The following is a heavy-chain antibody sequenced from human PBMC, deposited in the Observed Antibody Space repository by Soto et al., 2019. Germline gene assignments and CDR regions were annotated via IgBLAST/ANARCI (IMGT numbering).Heavy chain of an antibody. CDR1: GGSINNYY. D-gene: IGHD5-18*01. CDR2: IYYSGTT. J-gene: IGHJ4*02. V-gene: IGHV4-59*08. Sequence: SETMSLTCSVSGGSINNYYWSWIRQQPGKGLEWIGYIYYSGTTNYNPSLKSRVTISVDTSKNQFSLKLSSVTAADTAVYYCARHRYSYGSYYFDYWGQGTLVTVSS. CDR3: ARHRYSYGSYYFDY.